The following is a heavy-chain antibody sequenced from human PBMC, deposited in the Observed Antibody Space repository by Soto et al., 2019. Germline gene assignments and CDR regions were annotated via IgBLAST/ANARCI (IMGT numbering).Heavy chain of an antibody. CDR3: AHTMAPRIFDY. D-gene: IGHD3-3*01. Sequence: ASVKVSCKASGFTFNNHAIHWVRQAPGQRLEWMGWINAGNSNTYYSEKFKGRVTFTRDTVATTVYMELTNMDPVDTATYYCAHTMAPRIFDYWGQGTLVTVSS. J-gene: IGHJ4*02. CDR2: INAGNSNT. CDR1: GFTFNNHA. V-gene: IGHV1-3*01.